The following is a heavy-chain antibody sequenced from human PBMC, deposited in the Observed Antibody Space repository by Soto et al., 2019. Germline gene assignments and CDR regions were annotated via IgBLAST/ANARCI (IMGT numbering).Heavy chain of an antibody. Sequence: QAHLVQSGAEVRKPGASVKVSCKTSGYRFTTYYIHWVRQAPGHGLECMAIINPTGGSTNYAQKFRGRITWTMDTSTSTVYMELSSLRSEDTAVYYCARDLAAGDLWGQGTLVTVSS. V-gene: IGHV1-46*01. CDR2: INPTGGST. J-gene: IGHJ4*02. D-gene: IGHD2-21*01. CDR3: ARDLAAGDL. CDR1: GYRFTTYY.